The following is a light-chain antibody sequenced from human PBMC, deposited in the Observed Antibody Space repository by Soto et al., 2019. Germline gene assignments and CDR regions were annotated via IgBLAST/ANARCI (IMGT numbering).Light chain of an antibody. Sequence: DIQLTQSPFLLSASVGDRVTISCRASQAIYSYLAWYQQKPGKAPKLLIFGASKLQSGVPSRFSGSGSGTEFTLTISSLQPEDFATYYCQQLNSHPRTFGQGTKLEIK. V-gene: IGKV1-9*01. CDR1: QAIYSY. CDR2: GAS. CDR3: QQLNSHPRT. J-gene: IGKJ2*01.